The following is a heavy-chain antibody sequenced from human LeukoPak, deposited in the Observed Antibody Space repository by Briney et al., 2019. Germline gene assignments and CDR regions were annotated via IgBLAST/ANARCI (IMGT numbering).Heavy chain of an antibody. J-gene: IGHJ6*03. Sequence: GGSLRLSCAASGFTFSNAWMSWVRQAPGKGLEWVSATNWNGGSTHYADSVKGRFTISRDNAKNSLYLQLSSLRVEDTALYYCAKRRRGNTVPYYYYMDVWGKGTTVTVSS. CDR1: GFTFSNAW. V-gene: IGHV3-20*04. D-gene: IGHD1-7*01. CDR3: AKRRRGNTVPYYYYMDV. CDR2: TNWNGGST.